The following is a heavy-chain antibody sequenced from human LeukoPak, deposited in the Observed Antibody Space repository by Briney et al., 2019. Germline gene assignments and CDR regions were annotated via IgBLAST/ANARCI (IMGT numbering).Heavy chain of an antibody. CDR1: GYSISSGYY. D-gene: IGHD2-8*01. Sequence: SETLSLTCTVSGYSISSGYYWGWIRQPPGKGLEWIGSIYHSGSTYYNPSLKSRVTVSVDTSKNQFSLKLSSVTAADTALYYCARDQVNGLDAFDIRGQGTMVTVSS. J-gene: IGHJ3*02. CDR3: ARDQVNGLDAFDI. V-gene: IGHV4-38-2*02. CDR2: IYHSGST.